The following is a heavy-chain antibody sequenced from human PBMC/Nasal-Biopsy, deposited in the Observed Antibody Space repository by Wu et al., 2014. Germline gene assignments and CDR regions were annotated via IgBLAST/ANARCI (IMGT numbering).Heavy chain of an antibody. J-gene: IGHJ5*02. Sequence: VKVSCKASGYVFTSIGISWLRQVPGQGLEWIGSITPHNGNTNYAQKFQGRVTLTTDTPTTTAYMELRSLGSDDTAIYFCARDYFSGSYFWFDPWGQGTLVTVSS. D-gene: IGHD1-26*01. CDR2: ITPHNGNT. CDR1: GYVFTSIG. V-gene: IGHV1-18*01. CDR3: ARDYFSGSYFWFDP.